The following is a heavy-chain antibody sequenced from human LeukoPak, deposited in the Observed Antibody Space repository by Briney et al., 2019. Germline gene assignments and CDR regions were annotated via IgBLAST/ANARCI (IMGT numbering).Heavy chain of an antibody. V-gene: IGHV3-21*01. CDR3: ARGMPVKSVDAPWFDP. Sequence: GGSLRLSCAASGFTFSSYSMNWIRQAPGKGLEWVSSISSSSSYIYYADSVKGRFTISRDNAKNSLYLQMNSLRAEDTAVYYCARGMPVKSVDAPWFDPWGQGTLVTVSS. CDR2: ISSSSSYI. CDR1: GFTFSSYS. D-gene: IGHD4-11*01. J-gene: IGHJ5*02.